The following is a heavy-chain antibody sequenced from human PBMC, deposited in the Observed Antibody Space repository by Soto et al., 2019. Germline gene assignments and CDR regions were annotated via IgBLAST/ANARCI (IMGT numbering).Heavy chain of an antibody. CDR2: ISYTGRT. J-gene: IGHJ6*02. V-gene: IGHV4-61*03. D-gene: IGHD7-27*01. CDR1: GDSVTTGSYY. Sequence: QVQLQESAPGLVKPSETLSLICIVSGDSVTTGSYYWTWLRQPPGKGLEWIGYISYTGRTKYNPSLQSRVSISVDTSKNDFSLNLSSVTAADTAVYFCAREWGLLPYYVMNVWGHGTAVTVSS. CDR3: AREWGLLPYYVMNV.